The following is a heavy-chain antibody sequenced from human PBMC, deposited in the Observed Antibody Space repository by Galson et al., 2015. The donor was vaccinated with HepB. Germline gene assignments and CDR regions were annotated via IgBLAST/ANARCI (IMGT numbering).Heavy chain of an antibody. Sequence: SLRLSCAASGFTFSNYWMTWVRQAPGKGLDWVANIKHDGSEKYYGDSVKGRFTVSRDNAKNSLYLQMNSLSAEDSAVYYCARDAAFTIFGVPYYYSYMEVWGKGTTVTVSS. CDR3: ARDAAFTIFGVPYYYSYMEV. J-gene: IGHJ6*03. CDR2: IKHDGSEK. V-gene: IGHV3-7*01. CDR1: GFTFSNYW. D-gene: IGHD3-3*01.